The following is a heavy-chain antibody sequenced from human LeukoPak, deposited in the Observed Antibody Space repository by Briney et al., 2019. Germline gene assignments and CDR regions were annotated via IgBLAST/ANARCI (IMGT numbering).Heavy chain of an antibody. D-gene: IGHD6-13*01. CDR3: ARDVAAAGPWAFDI. Sequence: PGGSLRLSCAASGFTFSSYSMNWVRQAPGKGLEWVSSISSSSSYIYYADSVKGRFTISRDNAKNSLYLQMNSLRAEDTAVYYCARDVAAAGPWAFDIWGQGTMVTVSS. CDR1: GFTFSSYS. CDR2: ISSSSSYI. V-gene: IGHV3-21*01. J-gene: IGHJ3*02.